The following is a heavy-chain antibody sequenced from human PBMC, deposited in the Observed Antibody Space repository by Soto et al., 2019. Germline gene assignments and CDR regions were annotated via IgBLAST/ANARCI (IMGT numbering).Heavy chain of an antibody. Sequence: QVQLVESGGGLVKPGGSLRLSCAASGFTFSDYYMSWIRQAPGKGLEWVSYISSSGSTIYYADSVKGRFTISRDNAKNSLYLKMNSLRAEDTAVYYCARDFMGAPVEWPGGAFDIWGQGTMVTVSS. CDR1: GFTFSDYY. V-gene: IGHV3-11*01. CDR3: ARDFMGAPVEWPGGAFDI. J-gene: IGHJ3*02. D-gene: IGHD3-3*01. CDR2: ISSSGSTI.